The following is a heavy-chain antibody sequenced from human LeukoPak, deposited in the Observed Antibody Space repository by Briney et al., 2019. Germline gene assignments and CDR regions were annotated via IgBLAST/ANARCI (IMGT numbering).Heavy chain of an antibody. Sequence: GGSLRLSCAASGFTVSSNYMSWVRQAPGKGLEWVSVIYSGGSTYYADSVKGRFTISRDNSKNTLYLQMNSLRAEDTAVYYCARDKTDWLFGFDYWGQGTLVTVSS. V-gene: IGHV3-66*01. D-gene: IGHD3-9*01. J-gene: IGHJ4*02. CDR1: GFTVSSNY. CDR3: ARDKTDWLFGFDY. CDR2: IYSGGST.